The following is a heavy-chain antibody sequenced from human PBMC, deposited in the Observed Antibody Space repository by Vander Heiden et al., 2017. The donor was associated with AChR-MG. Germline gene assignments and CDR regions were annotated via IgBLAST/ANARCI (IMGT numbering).Heavy chain of an antibody. CDR2: ISYDGSKK. CDR1: GFTFSGYG. D-gene: IGHD6-19*01. CDR3: AKDLSSLRYYYYMDV. V-gene: IGHV3-30*18. J-gene: IGHJ6*03. Sequence: QVQLVESGGGVVQPGRSLRLSCAAPGFTFSGYGMHWVRQAPGKGLEWVAVISYDGSKKYYADSVKGRFTISRDNSKNTLYLQMNSLRAEDTAVYYCAKDLSSLRYYYYMDVWGKGTTVTVSS.